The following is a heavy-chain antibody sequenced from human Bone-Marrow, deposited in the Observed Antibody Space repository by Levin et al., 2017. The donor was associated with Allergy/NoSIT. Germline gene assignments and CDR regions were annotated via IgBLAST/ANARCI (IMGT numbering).Heavy chain of an antibody. Sequence: SETLSLTCSVSGASISDYSWTWIRQPPGKGLEWIGYISYSGSTNYNPSLKSRVTMSADTSKNQFSLNLSSVTAADTAVYYCAAGIVLAGTIPFDIWGQGTMVTVSS. CDR3: AAGIVLAGTIPFDI. CDR2: ISYSGST. J-gene: IGHJ3*02. CDR1: GASISDYS. V-gene: IGHV4-59*01. D-gene: IGHD6-19*01.